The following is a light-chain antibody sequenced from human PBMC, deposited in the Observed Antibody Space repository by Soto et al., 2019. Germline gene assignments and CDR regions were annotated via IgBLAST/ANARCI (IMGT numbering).Light chain of an antibody. V-gene: IGKV3-15*01. J-gene: IGKJ1*01. CDR1: QSVSSN. CDR3: QQYNNWPPWT. CDR2: GAS. Sequence: EIVMTQSPATLSVSPGERASLSCRASQSVSSNLAWYQYTPGQAPRLLIYGASTRATGIPARFIGSGSGTEFTLTISSLQYEDFAVYYCQQYNNWPPWTFGQGTKVEIK.